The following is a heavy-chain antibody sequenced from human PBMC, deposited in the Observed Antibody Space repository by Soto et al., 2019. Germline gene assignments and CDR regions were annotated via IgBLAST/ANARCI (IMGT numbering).Heavy chain of an antibody. Sequence: PSQTLSLTCAISGDSVSSNSAAWNWIRQSPSRGLEWLGRTYYRSKWYNDYAVSVKSRITINPDTSKNQFSLQLNSVTPEDTAVYYCARDAYSSSSGSAFYYYGMDVWGQGTTVTVSS. J-gene: IGHJ6*02. CDR1: GDSVSSNSAA. CDR2: TYYRSKWYN. CDR3: ARDAYSSSSGSAFYYYGMDV. D-gene: IGHD6-6*01. V-gene: IGHV6-1*01.